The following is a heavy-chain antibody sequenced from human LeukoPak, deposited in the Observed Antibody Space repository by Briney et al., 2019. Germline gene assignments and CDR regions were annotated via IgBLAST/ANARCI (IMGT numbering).Heavy chain of an antibody. CDR3: ARDDYDILTGYYNTFDY. D-gene: IGHD3-9*01. CDR1: GFTFSSYW. Sequence: GGSLRLSCGASGFTFSSYWMHWVRQAPGKGLVWVSRNNSDGSTTSYADTVKGRFTISRDNAKNSLYLQMNSLRAEDTAVYYCARDDYDILTGYYNTFDYWGQGTLVTVSS. J-gene: IGHJ4*02. CDR2: NNSDGSTT. V-gene: IGHV3-74*01.